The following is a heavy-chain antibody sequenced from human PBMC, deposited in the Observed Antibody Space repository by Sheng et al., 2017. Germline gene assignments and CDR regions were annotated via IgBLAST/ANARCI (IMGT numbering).Heavy chain of an antibody. D-gene: IGHD3-22*01. Sequence: QVQLQQWGAGLLKPSETLSLTCAVYGGSFSGYYWSWIRQPPGKGLEWIGEINHSGSTNYNPSLKSRVTISVDTSKNQFSLKLSSVTAADTAVYYCERGRRGITMIVVVTPYFDYWGQGTLVTVSS. J-gene: IGHJ4*02. V-gene: IGHV4-34*01. CDR2: INHSGST. CDR3: ERGRRGITMIVVVTPYFDY. CDR1: GGSFSGYY.